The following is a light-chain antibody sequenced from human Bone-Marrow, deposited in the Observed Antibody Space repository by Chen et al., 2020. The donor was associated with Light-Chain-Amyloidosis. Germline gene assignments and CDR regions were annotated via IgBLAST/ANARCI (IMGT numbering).Light chain of an antibody. V-gene: IGLV3-21*02. Sequence: SYVLTQPSSLFVAPGQTVTIACVGNKIGSTSVHWYQQTPGQAPLLVVYDDSDRPSGIPERLSGSNSGNTATLTISRVEAGDEADYYCQVWDRSSDRPVFGGGTKLTVL. CDR3: QVWDRSSDRPV. CDR2: DDS. J-gene: IGLJ3*02. CDR1: KIGSTS.